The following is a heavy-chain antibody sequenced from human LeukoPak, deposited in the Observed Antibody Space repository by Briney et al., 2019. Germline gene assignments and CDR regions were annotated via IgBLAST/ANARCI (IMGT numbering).Heavy chain of an antibody. Sequence: GASVKASCKASGGTFSSYAISWVRQAPGQGLEWMGRIIPILGIANYAQKFQGRVTITADKSTSTAYMELSSLRSEDTAVYYCARDRWVPTVTTDWFDPWGQGTLVTVSS. CDR3: ARDRWVPTVTTDWFDP. D-gene: IGHD4-17*01. CDR1: GGTFSSYA. J-gene: IGHJ5*02. V-gene: IGHV1-69*04. CDR2: IIPILGIA.